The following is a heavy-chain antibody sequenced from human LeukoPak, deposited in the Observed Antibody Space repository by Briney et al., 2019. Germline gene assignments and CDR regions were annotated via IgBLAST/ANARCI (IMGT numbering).Heavy chain of an antibody. CDR3: ARDSAPGDTYGLLGIDS. Sequence: GASVKVSCKASGYTFTSYYMHWVRQAPGQGLEWMGIINPSGGSTSYAQKFQGRVTMTRDTSTSTAYMELSRLRSDDTAVYYCARDSAPGDTYGLLGIDSWGQGTLVTVSS. J-gene: IGHJ4*02. D-gene: IGHD5-18*01. V-gene: IGHV1-46*01. CDR2: INPSGGST. CDR1: GYTFTSYY.